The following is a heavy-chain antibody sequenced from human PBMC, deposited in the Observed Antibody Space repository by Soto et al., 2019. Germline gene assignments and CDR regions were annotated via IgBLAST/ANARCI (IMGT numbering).Heavy chain of an antibody. CDR2: IIPIFGTA. D-gene: IGHD6-13*01. Sequence: QVQLVQSGAEVKKPGSSVKVSCKASGGTFSSYAISWVRQAPGQGREWMGGIIPIFGTANYAQKFQGRVTITADESKSTAYMELSSLRSEDTAVYYWARATQAIKQLVLPICFDPWGQGALVTVSS. CDR1: GGTFSSYA. V-gene: IGHV1-69*01. J-gene: IGHJ5*02. CDR3: ARATQAIKQLVLPICFDP.